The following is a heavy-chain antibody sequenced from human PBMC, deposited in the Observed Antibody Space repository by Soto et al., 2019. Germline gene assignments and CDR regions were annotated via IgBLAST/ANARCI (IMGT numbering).Heavy chain of an antibody. CDR2: ISGSGGST. V-gene: IGHV3-23*01. CDR3: AKVAYDYIWGSYRYTNDAFDI. Sequence: GGSMRLSCAASGLTFSSYAMSWVRQAPGKGLEWVSAISGSGGSTYYADSVKGRFTISRDNSKNTLYLQMNSLRAEDTAVYYCAKVAYDYIWGSYRYTNDAFDIWGQGTMVTVSS. CDR1: GLTFSSYA. J-gene: IGHJ3*02. D-gene: IGHD3-16*02.